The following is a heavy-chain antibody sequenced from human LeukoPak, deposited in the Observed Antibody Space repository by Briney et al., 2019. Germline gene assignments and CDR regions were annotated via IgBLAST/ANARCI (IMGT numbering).Heavy chain of an antibody. CDR1: GGSISSGGYY. CDR3: AREARITMIVVGQFDP. D-gene: IGHD3-22*01. CDR2: IYYSGST. J-gene: IGHJ5*02. Sequence: SQTLSLTCTVSGGSISSGGYYWSWIRQHPGKGLEWIGYIYYSGSTYYNPSLKSRVTISVDTSKNQFSLKLSSVTAADTAVYYCAREARITMIVVGQFDPWGQGTLVTVSS. V-gene: IGHV4-31*03.